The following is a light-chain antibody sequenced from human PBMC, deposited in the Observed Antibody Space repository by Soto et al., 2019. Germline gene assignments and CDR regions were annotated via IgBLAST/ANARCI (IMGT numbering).Light chain of an antibody. V-gene: IGKV3D-20*02. CDR1: QTLSNSF. J-gene: IGKJ5*01. Sequence: EIALTQSPGTLSLSPVERATLSCRASQTLSNSFIAWYQHKPGQAPRLLVYDTSTRATGIPDRYSGSGSGTDFTLTISSLQPEDFATYYCQKSYSTFITCGQGTRREIK. CDR2: DTS. CDR3: QKSYSTFIT.